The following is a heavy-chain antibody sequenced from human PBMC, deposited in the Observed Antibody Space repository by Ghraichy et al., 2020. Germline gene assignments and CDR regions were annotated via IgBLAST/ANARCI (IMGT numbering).Heavy chain of an antibody. CDR2: IYYSGST. Sequence: SQTLSLTCTVSGGSISSGGYYWSWIRQHPGKGLEWIGYIYYSGSTYYNPSLKSRVTISVDTSKNQFSLKLSSVTAADTAVYYCARDRGLLWFGELFRSYYYGMDVWGQGTTVTVSS. J-gene: IGHJ6*02. D-gene: IGHD3-10*01. CDR1: GGSISSGGYY. CDR3: ARDRGLLWFGELFRSYYYGMDV. V-gene: IGHV4-31*03.